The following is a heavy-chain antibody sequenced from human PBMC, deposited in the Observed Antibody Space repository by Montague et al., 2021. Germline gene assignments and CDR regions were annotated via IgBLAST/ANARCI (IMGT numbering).Heavy chain of an antibody. V-gene: IGHV3-30-3*01. D-gene: IGHD3-3*01. Sequence: SLRLSCAASGFTFSSYAMHWVRQAPGKGLEWVAVISYDGSNKYYADSVKGRFTISRDNSKNTLYLQMNSLRAEDTAVYYCAAEIGYYDFWSGYHDAFDLWGRGTMVTVSS. CDR3: AAEIGYYDFWSGYHDAFDL. CDR1: GFTFSSYA. J-gene: IGHJ3*01. CDR2: ISYDGSNK.